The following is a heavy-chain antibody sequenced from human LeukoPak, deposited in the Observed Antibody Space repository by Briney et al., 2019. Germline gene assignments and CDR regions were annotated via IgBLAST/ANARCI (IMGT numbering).Heavy chain of an antibody. CDR1: GFTFGNYW. J-gene: IGHJ4*02. Sequence: PGGSLRLSCAASGFTFGNYWMHWVRQAPGKGLVWVSRINSDGRSISYADSVKGRFTISRDNAKNTLYLQMNSLRAEDTAVYYCARVRYSYGYDWWGQGTLVTVSP. CDR3: ARVRYSYGYDW. D-gene: IGHD5-18*01. CDR2: INSDGRSI. V-gene: IGHV3-74*01.